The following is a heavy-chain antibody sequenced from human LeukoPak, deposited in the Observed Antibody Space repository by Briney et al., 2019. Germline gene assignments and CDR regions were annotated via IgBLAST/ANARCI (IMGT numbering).Heavy chain of an antibody. V-gene: IGHV1-2*02. J-gene: IGHJ4*02. D-gene: IGHD3-16*01. CDR2: INPNSGGT. Sequence: AGVTVSCKASGYTFTSYYMQWVRPAPGQGLEWMGWINPNSGGTNYAQQLQGRVTMTRDTSISTASMELSTLRSHDTAVYYCARGEGEIYYDYWGQGTMVTVSS. CDR3: ARGEGEIYYDY. CDR1: GYTFTSYY.